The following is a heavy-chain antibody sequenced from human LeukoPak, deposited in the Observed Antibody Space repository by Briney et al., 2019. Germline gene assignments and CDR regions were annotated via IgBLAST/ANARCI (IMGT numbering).Heavy chain of an antibody. CDR3: ARARTINYDFWSGYYYYYMDV. CDR1: GYTFTSYD. CDR2: MNPNSGNT. V-gene: IGHV1-8*01. Sequence: ASVKVSCKASGYTFTSYDINWVRLATGQGLEWMGWMNPNSGNTGYAQKFQGRVTMTRNTSISTAYMELSSLRSEDTAVYYCARARTINYDFWSGYYYYYMDVWGKGTTVTVSS. J-gene: IGHJ6*03. D-gene: IGHD3-3*01.